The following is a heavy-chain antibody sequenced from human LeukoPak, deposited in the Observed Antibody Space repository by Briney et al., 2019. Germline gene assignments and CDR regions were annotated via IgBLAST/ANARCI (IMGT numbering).Heavy chain of an antibody. J-gene: IGHJ4*02. CDR1: GGSISSYY. Sequence: SETLSLTCTVSGGSISSYYWSWIRQPPGKGLEWIGYIYYSGSTNYNPSLKSRVTISVDTSKNQFSLKLSSVTAADAAVYYCARVSGDSSGYYPNYFDYWGRGTLVTVSS. D-gene: IGHD3-22*01. CDR2: IYYSGST. V-gene: IGHV4-59*01. CDR3: ARVSGDSSGYYPNYFDY.